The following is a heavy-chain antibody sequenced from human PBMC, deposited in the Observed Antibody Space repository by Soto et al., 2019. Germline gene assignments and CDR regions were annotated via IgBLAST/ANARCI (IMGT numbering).Heavy chain of an antibody. J-gene: IGHJ4*02. CDR3: AVPPNSYDSSGSLFAY. V-gene: IGHV1-69*13. CDR1: GGTFSSYA. Sequence: ASVKVSCKASGGTFSSYAISCVRQAPGQGLEWMGGIIPIFGTANYAQKFQGRVTITADESTSTAYMELSSLRSEDTAVYYFAVPPNSYDSSGSLFAYWGQGTLVTVSS. CDR2: IIPIFGTA. D-gene: IGHD3-22*01.